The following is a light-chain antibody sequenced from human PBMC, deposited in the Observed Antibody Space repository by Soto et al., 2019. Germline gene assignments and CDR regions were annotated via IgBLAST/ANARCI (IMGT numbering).Light chain of an antibody. V-gene: IGKV1-5*01. CDR1: QSISSW. Sequence: DIPMTQSPSTLSASVGDRVTITCRASQSISSWLAWYQQKPGKAPKLLIYDASSLESGVPSRFSGSGSGTDFTLTISSLQPDDFAPYYCQQYNSYSRTFGHGTKLEIK. CDR2: DAS. J-gene: IGKJ2*01. CDR3: QQYNSYSRT.